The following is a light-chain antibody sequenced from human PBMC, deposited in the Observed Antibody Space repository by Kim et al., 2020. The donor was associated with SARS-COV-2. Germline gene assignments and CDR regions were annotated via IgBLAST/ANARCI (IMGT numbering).Light chain of an antibody. J-gene: IGKJ1*01. CDR1: QSIDRD. Sequence: VSLGNRATLSCRASQSIDRDLAWYQQKPGQPPRLLIYDSSTRAPGVPDRFSGSGSGTDFSLTINSLQSEDLAVYYCQHYHQWPPWTFDRGTKLEIK. CDR2: DSS. V-gene: IGKV3-15*01. CDR3: QHYHQWPPWT.